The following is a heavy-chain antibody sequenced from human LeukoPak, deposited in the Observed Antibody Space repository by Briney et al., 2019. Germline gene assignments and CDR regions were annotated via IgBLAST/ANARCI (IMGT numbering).Heavy chain of an antibody. CDR3: AKSTTVTTLFNY. J-gene: IGHJ4*02. D-gene: IGHD4-17*01. CDR1: GFTFSSCA. V-gene: IGHV3-23*01. Sequence: PGGSLRLSCAASGFTFSSCAMSWVRQAPGKGLEWVSAGSGNGGGTYYSDSVKGRFTVSRDNSENTLFLQMNSLTAEDTAVYYCAKSTTVTTLFNYWDQGTVVAVS. CDR2: GSGNGGGT.